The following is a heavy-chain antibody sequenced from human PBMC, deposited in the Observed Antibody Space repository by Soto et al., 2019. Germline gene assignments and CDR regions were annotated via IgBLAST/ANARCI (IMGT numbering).Heavy chain of an antibody. Sequence: GSLRLSCAASGFTFSSYSMNWDRQAPGKGLEWVSSISSSSSYIYYADSVKGRFTISRDNAKNSLYLQMNSLRAEDTAVYYCATEPQGVVPAATFDYWGQGTLVTVSS. CDR1: GFTFSSYS. CDR3: ATEPQGVVPAATFDY. D-gene: IGHD2-2*01. V-gene: IGHV3-21*01. J-gene: IGHJ4*02. CDR2: ISSSSSYI.